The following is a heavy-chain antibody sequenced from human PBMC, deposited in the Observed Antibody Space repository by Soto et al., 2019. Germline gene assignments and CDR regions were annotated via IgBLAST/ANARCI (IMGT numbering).Heavy chain of an antibody. CDR3: ARDRPGPYYYYYGMDV. J-gene: IGHJ6*02. D-gene: IGHD3-10*01. V-gene: IGHV3-48*02. Sequence: GGSLRLSCAASGFTFSSYSMNWVRQAPGKGLEWVSYISSSSSTIYYADSVKGRFTISRDNAKNSLYLQMNSLRDEDTAVYYCARDRPGPYYYYYGMDVWGQGTTVTVSS. CDR1: GFTFSSYS. CDR2: ISSSSSTI.